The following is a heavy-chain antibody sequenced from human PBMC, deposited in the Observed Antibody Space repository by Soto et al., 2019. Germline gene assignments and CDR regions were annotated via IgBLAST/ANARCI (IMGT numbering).Heavy chain of an antibody. V-gene: IGHV4-34*01. Sequence: QVQLQQWGAGLLKPSETLSLTCAVYGQSFSGHTWSWIRQSPGKGLEWIGEISKSGSTYYNPSLKGRVSISPDTFKDQSSLTLNSVTAADTGVFYCARGSGIAVIPGELEHVHYDYWGQGTLVSVSS. J-gene: IGHJ4*02. CDR2: ISKSGST. CDR1: GQSFSGHT. D-gene: IGHD2-2*01. CDR3: ARGSGIAVIPGELEHVHYDY.